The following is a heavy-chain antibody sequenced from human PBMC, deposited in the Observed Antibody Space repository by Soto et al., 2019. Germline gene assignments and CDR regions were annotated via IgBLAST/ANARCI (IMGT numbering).Heavy chain of an antibody. CDR1: GYTFNSYY. Sequence: ASVKVSCQASGYTFNSYYMHWVRQAPGQGLEWMGIINPSGGSTSYAQKCQGRVTMTRDTSTSTVYMELSSLRSEDTAVYYCARVLRNGDYYYYGMDVWGQGTTVTVS. D-gene: IGHD4-17*01. V-gene: IGHV1-46*02. CDR2: INPSGGST. J-gene: IGHJ6*02. CDR3: ARVLRNGDYYYYGMDV.